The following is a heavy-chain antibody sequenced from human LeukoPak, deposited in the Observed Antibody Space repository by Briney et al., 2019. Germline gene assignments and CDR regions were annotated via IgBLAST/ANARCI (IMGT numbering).Heavy chain of an antibody. CDR2: ISAYNGNT. Sequence: ASVKVSCKASGYTFTSYGISWVRQAPGQGLEWMGWISAYNGNTNYAQKLQGRVTMTTDTSTSTAYMELRSLRSDDTAVYYCARDLRDHYYPAVSRLLDYWGQGTLVTVSS. CDR3: ARDLRDHYYPAVSRLLDY. V-gene: IGHV1-18*01. D-gene: IGHD1-26*01. J-gene: IGHJ4*02. CDR1: GYTFTSYG.